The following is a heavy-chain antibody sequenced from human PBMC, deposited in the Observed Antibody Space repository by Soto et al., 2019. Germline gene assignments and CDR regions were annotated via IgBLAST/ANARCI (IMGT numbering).Heavy chain of an antibody. CDR1: GYTFTSYD. J-gene: IGHJ4*02. Sequence: QVPLVQSGAEVKKPGASVKVSCKASGYTFTSYDINWVRQATGQGLEWMGWMNPNSGNTGYAQKYQGRVTMTRNTSISTAYMELSSLRSEDTAVYYCAREAVGGEGDYYDYWGQGTLVTVSS. D-gene: IGHD3-16*01. CDR2: MNPNSGNT. CDR3: AREAVGGEGDYYDY. V-gene: IGHV1-8*01.